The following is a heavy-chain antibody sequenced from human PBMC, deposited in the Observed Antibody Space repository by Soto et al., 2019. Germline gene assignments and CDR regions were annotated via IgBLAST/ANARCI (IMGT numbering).Heavy chain of an antibody. CDR3: AKGGVAYCGGDCRYYFDY. Sequence: QVQLVESGGGVVQPGRSLRLSCAASRFTFSGYGMHWVRQAPGKGLEWVAVISYDGSNKFYADSVKGRFTISRDNSKNTLYLEMNRLRAEDTACYYCAKGGVAYCGGDCRYYFDYWGQGTLVTVSS. CDR1: RFTFSGYG. D-gene: IGHD2-21*02. CDR2: ISYDGSNK. V-gene: IGHV3-30*18. J-gene: IGHJ4*02.